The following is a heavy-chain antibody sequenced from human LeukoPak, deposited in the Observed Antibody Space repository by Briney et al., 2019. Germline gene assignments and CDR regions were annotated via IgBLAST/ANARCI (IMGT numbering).Heavy chain of an antibody. CDR3: AKDRVGRSFAEYFQH. V-gene: IGHV3-23*01. D-gene: IGHD1-26*01. Sequence: PGGSLRLSCVASGFTFGSYCMHCVRQAPGKGLEWVSAISGSGGSTYYADSVKGRFTISRDNPKNTLYLQMNSLRAEDRAVYYCAKDRVGRSFAEYFQHWGQGTLVTVSS. CDR1: GFTFGSYC. J-gene: IGHJ1*01. CDR2: ISGSGGST.